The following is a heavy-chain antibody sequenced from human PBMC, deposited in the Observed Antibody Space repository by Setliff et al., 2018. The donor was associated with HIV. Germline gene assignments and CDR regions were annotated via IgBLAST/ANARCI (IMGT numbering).Heavy chain of an antibody. J-gene: IGHJ3*02. Sequence: SVKVSCKASGGTFSSYAISWVRQAPGQGLEWMGGIIPIFGTANYAQKFQGRVTITTDESTSTAYMELSSLRSEDTAVYYCARGEACGGDCHYAFEMWGQGTMVTVSS. CDR1: GGTFSSYA. V-gene: IGHV1-69*05. D-gene: IGHD2-21*02. CDR2: IIPIFGTA. CDR3: ARGEACGGDCHYAFEM.